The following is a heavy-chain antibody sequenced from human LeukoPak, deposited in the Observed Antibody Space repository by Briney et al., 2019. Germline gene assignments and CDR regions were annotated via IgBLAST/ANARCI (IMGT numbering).Heavy chain of an antibody. D-gene: IGHD3-10*01. J-gene: IGHJ4*02. V-gene: IGHV3-7*01. CDR2: IKEDGSEK. CDR1: GFTFSRYW. Sequence: HPGGSLRLSCAASGFTFSRYWMSWVRQAPGKGLEWLANIKEDGSEKYYVDSVKGRFTISRHNAKNSLYLQMTSLRAEDTSVYYCASGSREWWGQGTLVTVSS. CDR3: ASGSREW.